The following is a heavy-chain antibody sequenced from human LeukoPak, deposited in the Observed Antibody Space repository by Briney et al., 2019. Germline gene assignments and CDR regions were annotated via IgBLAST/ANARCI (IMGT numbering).Heavy chain of an antibody. CDR1: GGTFSSYA. V-gene: IGHV1-69*13. D-gene: IGHD3-16*02. CDR3: ASGLGELSPSDY. CDR2: IIPIFGTA. J-gene: IGHJ4*02. Sequence: SVKVSCKASGGTFSSYAISWVRQAPGQGLEWMGGIIPIFGTANYAQKFRGRVTITADESTSTAYMELSSLRSEDTAVYYCASGLGELSPSDYWGQGTLVTVSS.